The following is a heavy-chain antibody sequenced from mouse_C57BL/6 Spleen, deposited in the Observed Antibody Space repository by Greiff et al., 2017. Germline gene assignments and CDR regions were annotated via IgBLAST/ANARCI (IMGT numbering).Heavy chain of an antibody. D-gene: IGHD4-1*01. V-gene: IGHV1-55*01. Sequence: QVQLQQPGAELVKPGASVKMSCKASGYTFTSYWITWVKQRPGQGLEWIGDLYPGSGSTNYNEKFKSKATLTVDTSSSTAYMQLSSLTSEDSAVYYCARENGDLAWFAYWGQGTLVTVSA. CDR1: GYTFTSYW. CDR2: LYPGSGST. J-gene: IGHJ3*01. CDR3: ARENGDLAWFAY.